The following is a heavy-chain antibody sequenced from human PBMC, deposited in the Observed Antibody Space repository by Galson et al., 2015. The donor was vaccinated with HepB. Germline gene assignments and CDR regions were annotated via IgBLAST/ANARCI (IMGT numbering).Heavy chain of an antibody. J-gene: IGHJ4*02. CDR1: GIVFTDYS. Sequence: SLRLSCAASGIVFTDYSIHWVRQAPGKGLEWVAVISHDGTFRYYAPFVEDRFTISRDSSENTVYLQMNGLRADDTAVYYCARAPFSYDISGYVQFWGQGTLVSVSS. CDR3: ARAPFSYDISGYVQF. CDR2: ISHDGTFR. V-gene: IGHV3-30-3*01. D-gene: IGHD3-22*01.